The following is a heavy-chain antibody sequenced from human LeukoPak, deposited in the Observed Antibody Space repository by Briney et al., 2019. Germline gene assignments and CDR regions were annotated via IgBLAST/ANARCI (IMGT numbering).Heavy chain of an antibody. CDR1: GFTFSSYS. CDR3: ARVGPGLDYYYYMDV. Sequence: GGSLRLSCAASGFTFSSYSMNWVRQAPGKGLEWVSSISSSSSYIYYADSVKGRFTISRDNAKNSLYLQMNSLRAEDTAVYYCARVGPGLDYYYYMDVWGKGTTVTVSS. CDR2: ISSSSSYI. V-gene: IGHV3-21*01. J-gene: IGHJ6*03.